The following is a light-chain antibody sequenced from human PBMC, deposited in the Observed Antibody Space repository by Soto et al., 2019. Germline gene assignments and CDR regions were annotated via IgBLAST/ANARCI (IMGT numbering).Light chain of an antibody. J-gene: IGKJ1*01. CDR2: GAS. V-gene: IGKV3-15*01. CDR1: QSVSSN. Sequence: EIVMTQSPATRSVSPGERATLSCRASQSVSSNLAWYQQKPGQAPRLLIYGASTRATGIPARFSGSGSGTEFTLTISSLQSEDFAVYYCQQYNNWPQTFGQGTKVEIK. CDR3: QQYNNWPQT.